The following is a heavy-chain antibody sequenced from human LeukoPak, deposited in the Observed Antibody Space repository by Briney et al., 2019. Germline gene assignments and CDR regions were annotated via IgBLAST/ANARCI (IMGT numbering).Heavy chain of an antibody. CDR2: INPNSGGT. J-gene: IGHJ4*02. CDR3: ARPLWFGEFLDY. Sequence: ASVKVSCKASGYTFTGYYMHWVRQAPGQGLEWMGWINPNSGGTNYAQKFQGRVTMTRDTSISTAYMELSRLRSDDTAVYYCARPLWFGEFLDYWGQGTLVTVSS. CDR1: GYTFTGYY. V-gene: IGHV1-2*02. D-gene: IGHD3-10*01.